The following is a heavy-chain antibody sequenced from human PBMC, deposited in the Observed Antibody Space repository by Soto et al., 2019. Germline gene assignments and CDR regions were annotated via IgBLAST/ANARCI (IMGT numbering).Heavy chain of an antibody. CDR1: CNTFASHG. J-gene: IGHJ4*02. V-gene: IGHV1-18*01. CDR2: ISGFNGQT. D-gene: IGHD3-10*01. CDR3: ARVDPRGVAVVRDY. Sequence: SGKVSFKAACNTFASHGFSWVRQAPGQGLEWMGWISGFNGQTNYALKFQGRVTLTTDTSTSTAYMELRSLRSDDTAVYFCARVDPRGVAVVRDYWGQGTLVTVSS.